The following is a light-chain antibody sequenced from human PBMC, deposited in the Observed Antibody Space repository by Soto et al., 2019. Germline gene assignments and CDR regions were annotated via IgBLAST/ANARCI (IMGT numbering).Light chain of an antibody. CDR2: KAS. V-gene: IGKV1-5*03. CDR3: QQYDSYWM. CDR1: QSIGSW. Sequence: DIQMTQSPSTLSASVGDRVTITCRASQSIGSWLAWYQQNPGKAPKLLIYKASSLEGGVPSRFSGSGSGTEFTLTISSLQPDDFATYYCQQYDSYWMFGQGTKVEIK. J-gene: IGKJ1*01.